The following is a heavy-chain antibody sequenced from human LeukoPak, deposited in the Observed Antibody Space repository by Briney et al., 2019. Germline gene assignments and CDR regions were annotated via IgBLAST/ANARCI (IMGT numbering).Heavy chain of an antibody. CDR3: AKKYSSSWQRSIDY. D-gene: IGHD6-13*01. CDR1: GFTFSSYG. J-gene: IGHJ4*02. Sequence: GRSLRLSCAASGFTFSSYGMHWVRQAPGKGLEWVAVISYDGSNKYYADSVKGRFTISRDNSKNTLYLQMNSLRAEDTAVYYCAKKYSSSWQRSIDYWGQGTLVTVSS. V-gene: IGHV3-30*18. CDR2: ISYDGSNK.